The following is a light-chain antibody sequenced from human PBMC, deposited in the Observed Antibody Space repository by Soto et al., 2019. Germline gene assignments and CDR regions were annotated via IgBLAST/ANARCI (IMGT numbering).Light chain of an antibody. CDR1: NSNIGNNY. V-gene: IGLV1-51*01. Sequence: QSVLTQPPSVSAAPGQTVTISCSGSNSNIGNNYVSWYQQLPGTAPKLLIYDNNKRPSGIADRFSGSKSGTSATLGITGLQTGDEADYYCGTWDSSLSAVVFGGGTKLTVL. J-gene: IGLJ2*01. CDR2: DNN. CDR3: GTWDSSLSAVV.